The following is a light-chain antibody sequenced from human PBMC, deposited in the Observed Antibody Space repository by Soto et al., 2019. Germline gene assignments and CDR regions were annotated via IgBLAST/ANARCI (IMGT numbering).Light chain of an antibody. CDR1: QPISSW. V-gene: IGKV1-12*01. Sequence: IQVTQSPSSVSASVGDRVTITCRASQPISSWLAWYQQKPGQPPNLLIYSASTLRSGVPSRFSGSESGTLFTLTITNLQPEDFATYYCQQASSSPLTFGGGTKVDIK. CDR2: SAS. CDR3: QQASSSPLT. J-gene: IGKJ4*01.